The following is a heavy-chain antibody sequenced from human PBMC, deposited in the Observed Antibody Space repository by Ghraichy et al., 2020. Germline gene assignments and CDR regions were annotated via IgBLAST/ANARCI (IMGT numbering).Heavy chain of an antibody. D-gene: IGHD2-2*01. CDR1: GASISSYH. J-gene: IGHJ6*01. V-gene: IGHV4-59*01. CDR2: IYFTGSV. Sequence: SQTLSLTCTVSGASISSYHWSWIRQPPGKGLEWIGYIYFTGSVSYSPSLKSRVSISVDTSKNQFSLQLSSVTAADTAIYYCARTKVVPAARGVQSKNYGMDAW. CDR3: ARTKVVPAARGVQSKNYGMDA.